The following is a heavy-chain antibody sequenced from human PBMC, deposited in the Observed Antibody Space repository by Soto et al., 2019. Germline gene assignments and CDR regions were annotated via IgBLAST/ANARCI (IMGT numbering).Heavy chain of an antibody. V-gene: IGHV1-46*03. CDR2: IIPSGGST. CDR3: ASHIAVAGSIDP. J-gene: IGHJ5*02. CDR1: GFTFTSSA. Sequence: GASLKVSCKASGFTFTSSAMQWVRQARGQGLEWMGIIIPSGGSTSYAQKFQDRVTMTRDTSTSTVYMELSSLRSEDTAVYYCASHIAVAGSIDPWGQGTLDPVSS. D-gene: IGHD6-19*01.